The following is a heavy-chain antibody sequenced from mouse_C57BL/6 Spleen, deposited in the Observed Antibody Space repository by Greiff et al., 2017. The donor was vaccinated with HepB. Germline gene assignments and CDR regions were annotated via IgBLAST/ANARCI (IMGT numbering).Heavy chain of an antibody. CDR2: ISGGGGNT. J-gene: IGHJ3*01. Sequence: EVNLVESGGGLVKPGGSLKLSCAASGFTFSSYTMYWVRQTPEKRLEWVATISGGGGNTYYPDSVKGRFTISRDNAKNTLYLQMSSLRSEDTALYYCARHLGDYYGSRKFAYWGQGTLVTVSA. CDR1: GFTFSSYT. CDR3: ARHLGDYYGSRKFAY. V-gene: IGHV5-9*01. D-gene: IGHD1-1*01.